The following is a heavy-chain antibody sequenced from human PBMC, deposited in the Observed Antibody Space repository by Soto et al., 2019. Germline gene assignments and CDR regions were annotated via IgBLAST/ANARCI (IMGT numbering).Heavy chain of an antibody. J-gene: IGHJ4*02. D-gene: IGHD3-16*02. CDR3: ARVRNLYYVWGSYRPTYYFDY. CDR1: GGTFSSYA. CDR2: IIPIFGTA. Sequence: GASVKVSCKASGGTFSSYAISWVRQAPGQGLEWMGGIIPIFGTANYAQKFQGRVTITADKSTCTAYMELSSLRSEDTAVYYCARVRNLYYVWGSYRPTYYFDYWGQGTLVTVSS. V-gene: IGHV1-69*06.